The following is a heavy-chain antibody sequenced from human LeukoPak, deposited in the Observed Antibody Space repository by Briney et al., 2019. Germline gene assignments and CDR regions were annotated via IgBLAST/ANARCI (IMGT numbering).Heavy chain of an antibody. D-gene: IGHD3-22*01. CDR1: GGSISSYY. CDR2: IYYSGST. V-gene: IGHV4-59*01. Sequence: SETLSPTCTVSGGSISSYYWSWIRQPPGKGLEWIGYIYYSGSTNYNPSLKSRVTISVDTSKNQFSLKLSSVTAADTAVYYCARDTTYYYDSSGYYYVGYFDYWGQGTLVTVSS. CDR3: ARDTTYYYDSSGYYYVGYFDY. J-gene: IGHJ4*02.